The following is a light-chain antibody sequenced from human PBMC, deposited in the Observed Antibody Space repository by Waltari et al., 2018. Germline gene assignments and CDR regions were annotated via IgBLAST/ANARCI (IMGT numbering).Light chain of an antibody. J-gene: IGKJ1*01. CDR1: QSVSSS. V-gene: IGKV3-15*01. CDR2: GAS. CDR3: QQYQNWPET. Sequence: EVMLTQSPVTLSASPGERATLSCRASQSVSSSLAWYQQKPGQAPRLLIYGASNRATDIPARFSGSGSETEFTLTISSLQSEDFALYYCQQYQNWPETFGQGTKVEIK.